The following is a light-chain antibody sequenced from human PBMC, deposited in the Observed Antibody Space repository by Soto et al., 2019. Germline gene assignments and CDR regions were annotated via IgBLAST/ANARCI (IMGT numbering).Light chain of an antibody. CDR2: ANN. V-gene: IGLV1-44*01. CDR3: AAWDDGLNGWL. CDR1: NSNVGNNT. J-gene: IGLJ2*01. Sequence: QPVLTQPPSASGTPGQRVTISCSGSNSNVGNNTVNWYQQFPGTSPRLLIEANNQRASGVPDRFSGSKSANSASLAISGLKSEDEGDYYCAAWDDGLNGWLFGGGTKVTVL.